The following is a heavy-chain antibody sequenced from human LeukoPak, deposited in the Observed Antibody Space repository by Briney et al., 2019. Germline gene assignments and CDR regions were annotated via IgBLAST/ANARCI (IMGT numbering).Heavy chain of an antibody. V-gene: IGHV3-30*02. CDR3: AKEDFWSGQGYFQH. J-gene: IGHJ1*01. D-gene: IGHD3-3*01. CDR2: IWSDGINK. CDR1: GFNYNTHG. Sequence: PGTSLRLSCAASGFNYNTHGMHWIRQAPGKGLEWVAFIWSDGINKYYANSVEGRFTISRDNSKNTLFLQMNSLRAEDTAVYYCAKEDFWSGQGYFQHWGQGTLVTVSS.